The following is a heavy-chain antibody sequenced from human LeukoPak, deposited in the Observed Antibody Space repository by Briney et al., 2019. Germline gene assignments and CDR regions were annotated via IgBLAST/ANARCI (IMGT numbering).Heavy chain of an antibody. D-gene: IGHD2-15*01. CDR1: GGTFSSYA. Sequence: GSSVKVSCKASGGTFSSYAISWVRQAPGQGLEWMGGIIPIFGTANYAQKFQGRVTITADESTSTAYMELSSLRSEDTAVYYCARDSPENCSGGSCYNYWGQGTLVTVSS. CDR3: ARDSPENCSGGSCYNY. CDR2: IIPIFGTA. J-gene: IGHJ4*02. V-gene: IGHV1-69*01.